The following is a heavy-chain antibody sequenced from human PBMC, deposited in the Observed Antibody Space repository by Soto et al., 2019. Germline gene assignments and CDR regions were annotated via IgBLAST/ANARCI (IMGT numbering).Heavy chain of an antibody. Sequence: EVQLVESGGGLVQPGGSLRLSCAVSGLTFSNYWMNWVRQAPGKGLVWVSRINSDGSSTDYADSVKGRFTISRDNARNTLYLELHSLRAEDTVLYYCGRGGRIGAAASVDWGQGTLVTVSS. CDR1: GLTFSNYW. CDR3: GRGGRIGAAASVD. J-gene: IGHJ4*02. V-gene: IGHV3-74*01. D-gene: IGHD6-25*01. CDR2: INSDGSST.